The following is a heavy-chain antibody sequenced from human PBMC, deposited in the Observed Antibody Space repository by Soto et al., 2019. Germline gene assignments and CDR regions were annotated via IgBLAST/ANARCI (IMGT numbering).Heavy chain of an antibody. CDR2: ISWNSGSI. J-gene: IGHJ4*02. V-gene: IGHV3-9*01. CDR1: GFTFDDYA. CDR3: AKGGKYKWKENYFDY. D-gene: IGHD1-1*01. Sequence: GGSLRLSCAASGFTFDDYAMHWVRQAPGKGLEWVSGISWNSGSIGYADSVKGRFTISRDNAKNSLYLQMNSLRAEDTALYYCAKGGKYKWKENYFDYWGQGTLVTVSS.